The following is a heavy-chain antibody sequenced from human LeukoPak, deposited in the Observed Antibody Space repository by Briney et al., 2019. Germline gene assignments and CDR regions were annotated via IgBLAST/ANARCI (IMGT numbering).Heavy chain of an antibody. D-gene: IGHD2-15*01. CDR1: GFTFSSYW. CDR2: NNGDGSTT. V-gene: IGHV3-74*01. J-gene: IGHJ5*02. Sequence: GGSLRLSCAASGFTFSSYWMYWVRQAPGKGLMYISRNNGDGSTTNYADVVKGRFTMSRDNVKNTLYLQMNSLRVEDTAVYYCARDPRNVGLAPWGQGTLVTVSS. CDR3: ARDPRNVGLAP.